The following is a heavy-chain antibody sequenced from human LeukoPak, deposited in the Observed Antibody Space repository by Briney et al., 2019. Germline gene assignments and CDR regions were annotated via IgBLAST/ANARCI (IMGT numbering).Heavy chain of an antibody. J-gene: IGHJ6*03. Sequence: GGSLRLSCAASGFTFSSYSMNWVRQAPGKGLEWVSSFSSSSSYIYYADSVKGRFTISRDNAKNSLYLQMNSLRAEDTAVYYCARDRSIAAPYYYYYMDVWGKGTTVTVSS. CDR2: FSSSSSYI. V-gene: IGHV3-21*01. CDR3: ARDRSIAAPYYYYYMDV. CDR1: GFTFSSYS. D-gene: IGHD6-6*01.